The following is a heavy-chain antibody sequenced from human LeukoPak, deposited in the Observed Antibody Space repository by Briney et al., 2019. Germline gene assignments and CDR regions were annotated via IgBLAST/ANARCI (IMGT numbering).Heavy chain of an antibody. D-gene: IGHD5-24*01. J-gene: IGHJ4*02. CDR1: GFTFSDYY. CDR3: AREQSRDGYKNFDY. CDR2: ISTSGSAI. V-gene: IGHV3-11*04. Sequence: GGSLRLSCAASGFTFSDYYMSWIRQAPGKGLEWVSNISTSGSAIKYADSVKGRFTISRDNAKNSVYLQMNSLRAEDTAVYYCAREQSRDGYKNFDYWGQGTLVTVSS.